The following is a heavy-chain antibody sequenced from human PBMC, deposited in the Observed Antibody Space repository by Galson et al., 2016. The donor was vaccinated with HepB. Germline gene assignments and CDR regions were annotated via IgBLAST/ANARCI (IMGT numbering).Heavy chain of an antibody. CDR1: GFTFRRYG. CDR3: AREYRGDFRIDY. V-gene: IGHV3-33*01. Sequence: SLRLSCAASGFTFRRYGMHWVRQAPGKGLEWVAVIWYDGGNTFYADSVKGRFTISRDNSKNTLYLQMNSLRADDTAVYYCAREYRGDFRIDYWGQGTLVTVSS. CDR2: IWYDGGNT. J-gene: IGHJ4*02. D-gene: IGHD5-18*01.